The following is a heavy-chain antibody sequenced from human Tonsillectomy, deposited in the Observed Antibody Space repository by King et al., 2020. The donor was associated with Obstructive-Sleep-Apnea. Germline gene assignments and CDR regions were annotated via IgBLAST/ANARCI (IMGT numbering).Heavy chain of an antibody. D-gene: IGHD2-2*01. Sequence: VQLQESGPGLVKPSGTLSLTCAVSGGSISSPNWWSWVRQLPGKGVEWIGGIFHSGSTNYNPSLKSRVTISVDKSRNQFSLNLSSVTAADTAVYYCATLVYQRPFDYWGQGTLVTVSP. CDR2: IFHSGST. CDR3: ATLVYQRPFDY. V-gene: IGHV4-4*02. J-gene: IGHJ4*02. CDR1: GGSISSPNW.